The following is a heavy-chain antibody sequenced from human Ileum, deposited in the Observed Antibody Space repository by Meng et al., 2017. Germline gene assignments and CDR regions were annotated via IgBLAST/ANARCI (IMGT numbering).Heavy chain of an antibody. CDR2: ISGSGGST. D-gene: IGHD4-23*01. CDR3: AKSRWDYYYGMDV. Sequence: VVLGGCAGGLDQPGGSLITSCAASGFTLSSYGRSLVRQASGKGLEWVSAISGSGGSTYYADSVKGRFTISRDNSKNTLYLQMNSLRAEDTAVYYCAKSRWDYYYGMDVWGQGTTVTVSS. V-gene: IGHV3-23*04. CDR1: GFTLSSYG. J-gene: IGHJ6*02.